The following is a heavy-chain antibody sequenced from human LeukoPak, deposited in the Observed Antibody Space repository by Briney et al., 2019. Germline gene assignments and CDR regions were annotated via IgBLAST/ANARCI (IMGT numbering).Heavy chain of an antibody. Sequence: SETLSLTCTVSGGSISSGDYYWSWIRQPPGKGLEWIGYIYYSGSIYYNPSLKSRVTISVDTSKNQFSLKLSSVTAADTAVYYCARVRVAVAGTLDYFDYWGQGTLVTVSS. V-gene: IGHV4-30-4*01. CDR1: GGSISSGDYY. CDR3: ARVRVAVAGTLDYFDY. J-gene: IGHJ4*02. CDR2: IYYSGSI. D-gene: IGHD6-19*01.